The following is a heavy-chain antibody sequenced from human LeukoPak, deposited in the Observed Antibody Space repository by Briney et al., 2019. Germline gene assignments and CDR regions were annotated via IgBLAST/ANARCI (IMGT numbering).Heavy chain of an antibody. V-gene: IGHV7-4-1*02. J-gene: IGHJ4*02. CDR3: ARVDYYYDSSGYPAFDC. CDR1: GYTFTSYA. Sequence: GASVKVSCKASGYTFTSYAMNWVRQAPGQGLEWMGWINTNTGNPTYAQGFTGRFVFSLDTSVSTAYLQISSLKAEDTAVYYCARVDYYYDSSGYPAFDCWGQGTLVTVSS. CDR2: INTNTGNP. D-gene: IGHD3-22*01.